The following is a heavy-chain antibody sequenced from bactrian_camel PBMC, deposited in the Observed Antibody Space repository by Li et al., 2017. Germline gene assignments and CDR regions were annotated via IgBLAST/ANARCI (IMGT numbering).Heavy chain of an antibody. J-gene: IGHJ4*01. Sequence: VQLVESGGGLVQAGGSLKLSCTASTHSSTNCGVHWLRQAPGKERELVATSSRDGSTWYADSVKARFTMAQDNAKNTYYLEMNHLKIEDTATYYCSLDSFSLECYSGPTQGTQVTVS. D-gene: IGHD3*01. CDR1: THSSTNCG. V-gene: IGHV3S67*01. CDR2: SSRDGST.